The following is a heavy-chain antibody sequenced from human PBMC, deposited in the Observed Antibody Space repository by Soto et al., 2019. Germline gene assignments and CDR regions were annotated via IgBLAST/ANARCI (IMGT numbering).Heavy chain of an antibody. CDR1: GYIFTDYL. Sequence: QVQLLQSGAEVKKPGASVRVSCKASGYIFTDYLIYWVRQVPGQGLEWMGRINPKSDGTALAQSFQGWVSMAKDTSMSAIFLEVYNLRSDDTAVYFCARGESTDCSTGVCPFNYNYHLDVWGQGTAVTV. J-gene: IGHJ6*02. V-gene: IGHV1-2*04. CDR3: ARGESTDCSTGVCPFNYNYHLDV. CDR2: INPKSDGT. D-gene: IGHD3-16*01.